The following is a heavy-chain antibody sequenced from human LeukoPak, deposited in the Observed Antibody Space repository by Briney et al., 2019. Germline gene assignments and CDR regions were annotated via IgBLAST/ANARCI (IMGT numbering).Heavy chain of an antibody. CDR3: ARTTAY. Sequence: GGSLRLSCAASGFTFGSYWMSWVRQAPGKGLEWVANIKEDGSEKYYVDSVKGRFTISRDNDKNSLYLQMNTLRAEDTAVYYCARTTAYRGQGILVTVSS. CDR1: GFTFGSYW. J-gene: IGHJ4*02. V-gene: IGHV3-7*01. D-gene: IGHD1-14*01. CDR2: IKEDGSEK.